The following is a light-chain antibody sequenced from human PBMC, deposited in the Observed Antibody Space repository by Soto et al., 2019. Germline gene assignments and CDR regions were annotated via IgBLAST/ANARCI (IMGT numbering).Light chain of an antibody. CDR1: QGIGDT. Sequence: EVVRTQSQATLSLSPGERATLAGRASQGIGDTLAWYQHKPGQTHRLLIYDTSTRATGVPARFSGSRSGTEFTLTINSLQSEDFAVYYCQRYMIKLLTFGGGTKVDIX. CDR3: QRYMIKLLT. V-gene: IGKV3-15*01. J-gene: IGKJ4*01. CDR2: DTS.